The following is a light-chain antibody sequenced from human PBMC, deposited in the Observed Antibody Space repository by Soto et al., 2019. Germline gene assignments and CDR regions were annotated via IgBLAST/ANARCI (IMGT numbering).Light chain of an antibody. CDR1: QGISSA. V-gene: IGKV1D-13*01. J-gene: IGKJ4*01. CDR2: DAS. CDR3: QQFNNYPLT. Sequence: AILFTQSPSSLSTSVGDRVTTTCRASQGISSALAWYQQKPGKAPKLLLYDASSLESGVPSRFSGSGSGTEFPLTISSLQPEDFATYYCQQFNNYPLTFGGGTKVQIK.